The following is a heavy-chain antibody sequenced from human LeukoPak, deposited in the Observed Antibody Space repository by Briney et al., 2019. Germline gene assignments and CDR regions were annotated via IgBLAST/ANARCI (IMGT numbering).Heavy chain of an antibody. J-gene: IGHJ6*04. CDR1: GFTFSSYE. CDR2: ISSSGSTI. CDR3: AELGITMIGGV. D-gene: IGHD3-10*02. Sequence: GGALRLSCAASGFTFSSYEMNWVRQAPGKGLEGVSYISSSGSTIYYADSVKGRFTISRENAKNSLYLQMNSLRAEDTAVYYCAELGITMIGGVWGKGTTVTISS. V-gene: IGHV3-48*03.